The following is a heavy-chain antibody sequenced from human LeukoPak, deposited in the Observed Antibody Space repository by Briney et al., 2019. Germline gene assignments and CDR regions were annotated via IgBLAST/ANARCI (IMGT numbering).Heavy chain of an antibody. CDR2: ISYDGSNK. D-gene: IGHD2-2*02. CDR1: GFTFSCYA. J-gene: IGHJ5*02. Sequence: GGSLRLSCAASGFTFSCYAMHWVRQAPGKGLEWVAVISYDGSNKYYADSVKGRFTISRDNSKNTLYLQMNSLRAEDTAVYYCARDKGPEYQLLYGNDWFDPWGQGTLVTVSP. CDR3: ARDKGPEYQLLYGNDWFDP. V-gene: IGHV3-30-3*01.